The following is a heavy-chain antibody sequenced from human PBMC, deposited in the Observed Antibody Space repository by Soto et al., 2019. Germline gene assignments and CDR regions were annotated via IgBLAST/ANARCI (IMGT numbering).Heavy chain of an antibody. CDR1: GGTFSSYA. Sequence: SVKVSCKASGGTFSSYAISWVRQAPGQGLEWMGGIIPIFGTANYAQKFQGRVTITADESTSTAYMELSSLRSEDTAVYYCARSSDGYNGPTGYYFDYWGQGTLVTVSS. V-gene: IGHV1-69*13. CDR3: ARSSDGYNGPTGYYFDY. J-gene: IGHJ4*02. D-gene: IGHD3-9*01. CDR2: IIPIFGTA.